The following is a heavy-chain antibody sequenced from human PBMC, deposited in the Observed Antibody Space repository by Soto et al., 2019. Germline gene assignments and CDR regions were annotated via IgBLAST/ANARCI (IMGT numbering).Heavy chain of an antibody. V-gene: IGHV4-4*02. CDR1: GGSISSSNG. D-gene: IGHD5-18*01. CDR2: IYHSGST. CDR3: AGRIQLQQYYYYGMDV. Sequence: LSETLSHTYAVLGGSISSSNGWSWVRQPPGKGLEWIGEIYHSGSTNYNPSLKSRVTISVDKSKNQFSLKLSSVTAADTAVYYCAGRIQLQQYYYYGMDVWGQGTTVT. J-gene: IGHJ6*02.